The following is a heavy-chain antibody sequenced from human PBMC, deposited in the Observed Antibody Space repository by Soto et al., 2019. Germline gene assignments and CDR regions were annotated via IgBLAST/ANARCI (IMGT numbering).Heavy chain of an antibody. CDR3: ARGHSSSWYVCDY. D-gene: IGHD6-13*01. CDR2: MNPNSGNT. CDR1: GYTFTSYD. J-gene: IGHJ4*02. Sequence: QVQLVQSGAEVKKPGASVKVSCKASGYTFTSYDINWVRQATGQGLEWMGWMNPNSGNTNDAQKFQGRVTMTRNTSIRTAYMELSSLRSEDPAVYYCARGHSSSWYVCDYWGQGTLVTVSS. V-gene: IGHV1-8*01.